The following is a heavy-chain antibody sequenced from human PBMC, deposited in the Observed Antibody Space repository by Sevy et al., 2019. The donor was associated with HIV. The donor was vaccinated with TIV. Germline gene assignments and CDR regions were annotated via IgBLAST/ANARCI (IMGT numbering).Heavy chain of an antibody. V-gene: IGHV3-23*01. CDR3: AKFGDYYDSGGYYWYFDY. J-gene: IGHJ2*01. Sequence: GGSLRLSCAASGFIFRDYAMSWVRQAPGKGLEWVSSISGGDDSTYDADSVKGRFTISRDNSKNTLYLQMNTLRAEDTALYYCAKFGDYYDSGGYYWYFDYWGRGTLVTVSS. CDR2: ISGGDDST. CDR1: GFIFRDYA. D-gene: IGHD3-22*01.